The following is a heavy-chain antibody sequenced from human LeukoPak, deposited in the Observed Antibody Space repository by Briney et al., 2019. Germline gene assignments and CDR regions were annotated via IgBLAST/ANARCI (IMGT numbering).Heavy chain of an antibody. CDR3: ATAYGAP. J-gene: IGHJ5*02. CDR2: IKSKVDGGTA. V-gene: IGHV3-15*05. CDR1: GFTFNTNA. D-gene: IGHD3-10*01. Sequence: GGSLRLSCAASGFTFNTNAMSWVRQAPGKGLEWVGRIKSKVDGGTADYGTAVKGRFTISRDDSKNTLYVQMNSLKTEDTAVYCCATAYGAPWGQGTLVTVSS.